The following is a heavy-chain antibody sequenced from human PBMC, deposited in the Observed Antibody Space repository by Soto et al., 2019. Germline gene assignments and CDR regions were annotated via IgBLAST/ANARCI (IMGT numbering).Heavy chain of an antibody. J-gene: IGHJ4*02. D-gene: IGHD3-10*01. Sequence: SLRLSCAASGLTLSNHAMTWVRQAPGKGLDWVSTVSEYGDVTYYADSVRGRFTISRDNSKNTLYLQLNNLRVEDTAVYHCVPGSSGTRGEDSWGPGVVVTVSS. CDR2: VSEYGDVT. CDR1: GLTLSNHA. CDR3: VPGSSGTRGEDS. V-gene: IGHV3-23*01.